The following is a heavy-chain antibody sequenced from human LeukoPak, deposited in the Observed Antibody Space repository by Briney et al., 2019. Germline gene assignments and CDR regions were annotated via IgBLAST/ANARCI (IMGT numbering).Heavy chain of an antibody. CDR2: IYYSGST. CDR1: GGSISSSSYY. CDR3: RARGVVAASVDY. V-gene: IGHV4-61*05. J-gene: IGHJ4*02. Sequence: PSETLSLTCTVSGGSISSSSYYWSWIRQPPGKGLEWIGYIYYSGSTNYNPSLKSRVTISVDTSKNQFSLKLSSVTAADTAVYYCRARGVVAASVDYWGQGTLVTVSS. D-gene: IGHD2-15*01.